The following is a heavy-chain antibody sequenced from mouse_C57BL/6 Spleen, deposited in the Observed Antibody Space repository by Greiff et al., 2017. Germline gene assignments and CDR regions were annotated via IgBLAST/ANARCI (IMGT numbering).Heavy chain of an antibody. Sequence: VQLQQSGPELVKPGASVKISCKASGYAFSSSWMNWVKQRPGKGLEWIGRIYPGDGDTNYNGKFKGKATLTADKSSSTAYMQLSSLTSEDSAVYFCERALVVTTGYYAMDYWGQGTSVTVSS. CDR3: ERALVVTTGYYAMDY. V-gene: IGHV1-82*01. CDR1: GYAFSSSW. J-gene: IGHJ4*01. CDR2: IYPGDGDT. D-gene: IGHD1-1*02.